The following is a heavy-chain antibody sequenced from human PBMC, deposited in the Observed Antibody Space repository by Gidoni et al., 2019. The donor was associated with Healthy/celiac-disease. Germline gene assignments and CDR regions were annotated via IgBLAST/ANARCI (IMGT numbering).Heavy chain of an antibody. CDR1: GFTFSSYA. CDR3: AKDEGGHYYDSSGYYFDY. Sequence: EVQLLESGGGLVQPGGSLRLSCAASGFTFSSYALGWVRQAPGKGLEWVSAISGSGGSTYYADSVKGRFTISRDNSKNTLYLQMNSLRAEDTAVYYCAKDEGGHYYDSSGYYFDYWGQGTLVTVSS. CDR2: ISGSGGST. D-gene: IGHD3-22*01. V-gene: IGHV3-23*01. J-gene: IGHJ4*02.